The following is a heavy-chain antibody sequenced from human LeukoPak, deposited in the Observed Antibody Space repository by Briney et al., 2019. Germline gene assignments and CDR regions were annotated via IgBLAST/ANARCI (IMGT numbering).Heavy chain of an antibody. J-gene: IGHJ4*02. CDR1: GYTFTSYY. V-gene: IGHV1-8*01. Sequence: ASVKVSCKASGYTFTSYYFSWVRQATGQGLEWMGWMNPDSGKTGYAQKFQGRVTMTRNTSISTAYMELSSLRSEDTAVYYCARGNGDFIYWDQGTLVTVSS. D-gene: IGHD4-17*01. CDR3: ARGNGDFIY. CDR2: MNPDSGKT.